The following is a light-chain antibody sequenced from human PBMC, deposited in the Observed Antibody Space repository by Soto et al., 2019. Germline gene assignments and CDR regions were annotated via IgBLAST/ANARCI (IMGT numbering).Light chain of an antibody. J-gene: IGKJ4*01. Sequence: DIQLTQSPASLSASVGARVTITCRASDNIGSNLNWSQHQTGTAPKLLIYAASSLQGGVPSRFSGSGYGTQFTLTISGLQTEDFATYYCQQSYKILTFGGGTKVDIK. CDR2: AAS. V-gene: IGKV1-39*01. CDR3: QQSYKILT. CDR1: DNIGSN.